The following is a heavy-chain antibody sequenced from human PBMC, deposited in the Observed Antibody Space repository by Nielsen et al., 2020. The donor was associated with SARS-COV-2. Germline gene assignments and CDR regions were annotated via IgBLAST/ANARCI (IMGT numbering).Heavy chain of an antibody. Sequence: GESLKISCAASGFTFSSYAMTWVRQAPGKGLEWVSTISATGGSTYFADSVKGRFTISRDNSKNTPYLHLNSLRAEDTAIYYCATVGGVAVAGFFDYWGQGALVTVSS. J-gene: IGHJ4*02. CDR1: GFTFSSYA. CDR3: ATVGGVAVAGFFDY. CDR2: ISATGGST. D-gene: IGHD6-19*01. V-gene: IGHV3-23*01.